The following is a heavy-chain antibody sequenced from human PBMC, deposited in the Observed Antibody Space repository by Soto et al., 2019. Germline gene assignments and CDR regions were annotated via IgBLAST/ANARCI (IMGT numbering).Heavy chain of an antibody. CDR1: GFYFNNYG. J-gene: IGHJ4*02. Sequence: GGSLRLSCAVSGFYFNNYGINWVRQAPRKGLEWVSSVSKSDYTYYSDSVKGRFTISRDNAKNSVSLQMNSLRAEDTAVYYCAREDSIILPAVSDFWGQGTLVTVSS. CDR3: AREDSIILPAVSDF. V-gene: IGHV3-21*01. CDR2: VSKSDYT. D-gene: IGHD2-2*01.